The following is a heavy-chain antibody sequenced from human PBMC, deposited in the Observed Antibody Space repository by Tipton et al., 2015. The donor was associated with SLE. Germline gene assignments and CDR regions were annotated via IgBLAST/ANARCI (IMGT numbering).Heavy chain of an antibody. CDR1: GGSISSYY. V-gene: IGHV4-59*01. CDR2: IYYSGST. J-gene: IGHJ6*03. CDR3: ARGRGIPYYYYMDV. D-gene: IGHD3-16*01. Sequence: LRLSCTVSGGSISSYYWSWIRQPPGKGLEWIGYIYYSGSTNYNPSLKSRVTISVDTSKNQFSLKLSSVTAADTAVYYCARGRGIPYYYYMDVWGKGTTVTVSS.